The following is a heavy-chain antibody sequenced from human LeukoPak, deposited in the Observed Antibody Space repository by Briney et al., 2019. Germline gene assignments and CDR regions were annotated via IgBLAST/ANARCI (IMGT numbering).Heavy chain of an antibody. CDR1: GYTFTSYG. CDR3: ARANPYDNKGYSPELRY. Sequence: ASVKVSCKASGYTFTSYGISWVRQAPGQGLEWMGWISAYNGNTNYAQKLQGRVTMTTDTSTSTAYMELRSLRSDDTAVYYCARANPYDNKGYSPELRYWGQGTLVTVSS. J-gene: IGHJ4*02. D-gene: IGHD3-10*01. CDR2: ISAYNGNT. V-gene: IGHV1-18*01.